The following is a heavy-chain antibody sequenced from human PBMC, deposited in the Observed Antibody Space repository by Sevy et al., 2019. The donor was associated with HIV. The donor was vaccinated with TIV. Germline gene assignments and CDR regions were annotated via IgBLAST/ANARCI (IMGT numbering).Heavy chain of an antibody. V-gene: IGHV3-11*06. CDR2: ISSGNTYT. J-gene: IGHJ4*02. CDR3: ARLRVIASAPYYFDY. D-gene: IGHD2-21*01. Sequence: GGSLRLSCAASGLIFSDYYMGWVRQAPGKGLEWVADISSGNTYTNYADSLKGRFTISRDNAKKSLYLQMNTLRAEDTAVYYCARLRVIASAPYYFDYWGQGALVTVSS. CDR1: GLIFSDYY.